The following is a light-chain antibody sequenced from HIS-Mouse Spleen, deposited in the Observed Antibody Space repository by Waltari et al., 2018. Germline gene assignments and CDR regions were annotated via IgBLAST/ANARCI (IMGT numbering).Light chain of an antibody. CDR2: QES. J-gene: IGLJ1*01. CDR1: KLGDKY. Sequence: SYELTQPPSVSVSPGQTASITCSGDKLGDKYACWYQQKPGQSPVLVIYQESKRPSGIPERLSGSNSGNTATLTISGTQAMDEADYYCQAWDSSTVVFGTGTKVTVL. V-gene: IGLV3-1*01. CDR3: QAWDSSTVV.